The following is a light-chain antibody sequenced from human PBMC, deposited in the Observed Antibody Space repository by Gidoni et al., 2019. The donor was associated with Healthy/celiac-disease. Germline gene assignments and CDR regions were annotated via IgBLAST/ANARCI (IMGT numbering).Light chain of an antibody. V-gene: IGLV3-21*02. Sequence: SYVLTQPPPVSVAPGQTARITCGGNNIGSKSVHWYQQKPGQATALVVYDGSDRPSGVPERFSGSNSGNTATLTICRGDAGDEADYYCQVWGSSSDHVVFGGGTKLPVL. CDR1: NIGSKS. J-gene: IGLJ2*01. CDR2: DGS. CDR3: QVWGSSSDHVV.